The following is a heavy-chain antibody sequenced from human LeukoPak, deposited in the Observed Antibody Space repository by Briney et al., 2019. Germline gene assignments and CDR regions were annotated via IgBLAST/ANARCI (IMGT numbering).Heavy chain of an antibody. CDR3: ARREAARDAFDI. CDR2: INPNSGGT. Sequence: ASVKVSCKASGYTFTSYNINWVRQATGQGLEWMGWINPNSGGTNYAQKFQGRVTMTRDTSISTAYMELSRLRSDDTAVYYCARREAARDAFDIWGQGTMVTVSS. D-gene: IGHD6-25*01. CDR1: GYTFTSYN. J-gene: IGHJ3*02. V-gene: IGHV1-2*02.